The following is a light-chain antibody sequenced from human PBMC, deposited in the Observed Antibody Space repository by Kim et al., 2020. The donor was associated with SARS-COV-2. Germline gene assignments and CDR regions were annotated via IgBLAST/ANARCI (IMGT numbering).Light chain of an antibody. CDR2: AAS. CDR3: LQHNTYPLT. Sequence: ASVGDRVTITCRASQGINNYLAWFQQKPGKVPKRLIYAASTLQSGVPSRFSGSVSGTEFTLTISSLQPEDSATYYCLQHNTYPLTFGGGTRVEIK. V-gene: IGKV1-17*03. J-gene: IGKJ4*01. CDR1: QGINNY.